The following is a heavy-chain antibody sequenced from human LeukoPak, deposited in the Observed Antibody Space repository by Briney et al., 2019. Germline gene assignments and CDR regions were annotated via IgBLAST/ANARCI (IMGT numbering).Heavy chain of an antibody. D-gene: IGHD4-17*01. Sequence: PGGSLRLSCAASGFTFSSYGMHWVRQAPGKGLEWVAFIRYDGSNKYYADSVKGRFTISRDNSKNTLYLQMNSLRAEDTALYYCARDQIEGTSGDSPEANWFDPWGQGTLVTVSS. CDR1: GFTFSSYG. CDR2: IRYDGSNK. J-gene: IGHJ5*02. CDR3: ARDQIEGTSGDSPEANWFDP. V-gene: IGHV3-30*02.